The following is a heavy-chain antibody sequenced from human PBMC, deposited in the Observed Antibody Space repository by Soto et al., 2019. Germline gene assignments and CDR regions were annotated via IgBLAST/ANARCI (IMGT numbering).Heavy chain of an antibody. D-gene: IGHD3-22*01. J-gene: IGHJ4*02. Sequence: ASVKVSCKASGYTFTNYGIICQRQAPGQVLEWMGWINPYNGNTYYAQRVQGRVTMTTDTSTSTAYMELRSLRSDDTAVYYCARVPTDSSGYYKYYFDYWGQGTLVTVSS. CDR1: GYTFTNYG. CDR2: INPYNGNT. CDR3: ARVPTDSSGYYKYYFDY. V-gene: IGHV1-18*04.